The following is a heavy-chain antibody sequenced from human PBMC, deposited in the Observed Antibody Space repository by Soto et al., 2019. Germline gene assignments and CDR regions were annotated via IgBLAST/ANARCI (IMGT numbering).Heavy chain of an antibody. Sequence: QVQLQESGPRLVKPSQDLSLTCTVSGGSINSGAYHWSWVRQHPGKGLEWIGAISYRGTTYSNPSLQSRMTMSVDPSKTQLSLKLSSVTAADTAVYYCARMSATGTRWFDPWGPGILVTVSS. CDR1: GGSINSGAYH. D-gene: IGHD1-1*01. V-gene: IGHV4-31*03. CDR3: ARMSATGTRWFDP. J-gene: IGHJ5*02. CDR2: ISYRGTT.